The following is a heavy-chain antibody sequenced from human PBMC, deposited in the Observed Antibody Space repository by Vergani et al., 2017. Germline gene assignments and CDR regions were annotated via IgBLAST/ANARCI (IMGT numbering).Heavy chain of an antibody. CDR1: GFTFDDYA. V-gene: IGHV3-43D*04. Sequence: EVQLVESGGVVVQPGGSLRLSCAASGFTFDDYAMRWVRQAPGKGLEWVSLISWDVGSTYYADSVKGRFTISRDNSKNSLYLQMNSLRAEETALYYFAKDGRLWQQLGPYYFDYWGQGTLVTVSS. CDR2: ISWDVGST. J-gene: IGHJ4*02. CDR3: AKDGRLWQQLGPYYFDY. D-gene: IGHD6-13*01.